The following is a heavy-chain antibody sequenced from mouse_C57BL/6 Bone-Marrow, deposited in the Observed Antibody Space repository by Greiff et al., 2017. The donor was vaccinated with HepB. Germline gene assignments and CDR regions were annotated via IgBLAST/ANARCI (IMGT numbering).Heavy chain of an antibody. V-gene: IGHV1-76*01. D-gene: IGHD4-1*01. CDR2: IYPGSGNT. Sequence: QVQLQQSGAELVRPGASVKLSCIASGFTFTDYYINWVKQSPGQGLEWIARIYPGSGNTYYHDKFKVKATLTAEKSSSTAYMQLSSLTSVDAAVYFCASTGTRYIDVWGTGTTVTVSS. CDR1: GFTFTDYY. J-gene: IGHJ1*03. CDR3: ASTGTRYIDV.